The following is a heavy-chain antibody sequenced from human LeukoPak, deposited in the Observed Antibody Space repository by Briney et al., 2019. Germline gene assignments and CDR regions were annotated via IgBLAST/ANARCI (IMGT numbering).Heavy chain of an antibody. CDR2: ISYDGSNK. J-gene: IGHJ6*04. D-gene: IGHD2-2*01. V-gene: IGHV3-30*04. CDR3: ARVDCSSTSCWGSYYGMDV. CDR1: GFTFSSYA. Sequence: GGSLRLSCAASGFTFSSYAMHWVRQAPGKGLEWVAVISYDGSNKYYADSVKGRFTISRDNSKNTLYPQMNSLRAEDTAVYYCARVDCSSTSCWGSYYGMDVWGKGTTVTVSS.